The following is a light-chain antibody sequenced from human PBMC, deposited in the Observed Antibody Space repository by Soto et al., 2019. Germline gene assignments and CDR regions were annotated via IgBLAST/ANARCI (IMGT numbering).Light chain of an antibody. CDR1: QSVSSN. Sequence: IVMTQSPATLSVSPGEGATLSCRASQSVSSNLAWYQQKPGQAPRLLIYGASTRATGIPASFSGSGSGTDFTLTVSSLQSEDFAVYYCQQYKKWPLTVGGGTKVEIK. V-gene: IGKV3-15*01. CDR3: QQYKKWPLT. CDR2: GAS. J-gene: IGKJ4*01.